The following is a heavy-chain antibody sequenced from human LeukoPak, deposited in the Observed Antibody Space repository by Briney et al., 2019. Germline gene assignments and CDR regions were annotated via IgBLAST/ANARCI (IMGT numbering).Heavy chain of an antibody. Sequence: PSETLSLTCTVSGGSISSGGYYWSWIRQPPGKGLEWIGYIYYSGSTNYNPSLKSRVTISVDTSKNQFSLKLSSVTAADTAVYYCARPRHSGSYYDAFDIWGQGTMVTVSS. CDR2: IYYSGST. CDR1: GGSISSGGYY. J-gene: IGHJ3*02. CDR3: ARPRHSGSYYDAFDI. V-gene: IGHV4-61*08. D-gene: IGHD3-10*01.